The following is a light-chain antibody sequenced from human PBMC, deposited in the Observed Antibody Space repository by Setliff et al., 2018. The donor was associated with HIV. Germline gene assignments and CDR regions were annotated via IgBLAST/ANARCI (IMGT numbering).Light chain of an antibody. V-gene: IGLV1-44*01. Sequence: QSVLTQPPSVSGTPGQGVTISCSGGSSHIGSNTVSWYHQLPGTAPKLLFCNDTQCPPGVPDRFSGPKSGTSASLTISWLQSEDEADYYCAAWDYSLNAFVFGTGTKVTVL. J-gene: IGLJ1*01. CDR1: SSHIGSNT. CDR2: NDT. CDR3: AAWDYSLNAFV.